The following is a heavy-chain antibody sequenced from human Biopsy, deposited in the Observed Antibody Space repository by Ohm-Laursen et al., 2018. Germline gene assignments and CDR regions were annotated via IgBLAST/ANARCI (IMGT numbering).Heavy chain of an antibody. Sequence: PGTLSLTCVVDGGSFSGYDWTWIRQPPGKGLKWVGEFSHTGTTIYNPSLKSRLTISEDKSKNHFSLRLTSVTAADTATYFCARGPYGDNAGAFDVWGQGTVVTVSS. J-gene: IGHJ3*01. CDR3: ARGPYGDNAGAFDV. CDR2: FSHTGTT. D-gene: IGHD4/OR15-4a*01. CDR1: GGSFSGYD. V-gene: IGHV4-34*01.